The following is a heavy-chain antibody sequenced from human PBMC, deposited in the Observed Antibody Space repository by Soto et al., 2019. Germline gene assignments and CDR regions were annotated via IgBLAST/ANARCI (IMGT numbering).Heavy chain of an antibody. CDR2: IYYSGST. J-gene: IGHJ6*03. CDR3: ARAPYYYYYYMDV. Sequence: SETLSLTCTVSGGSISSYYWSWIRQPPGKGLEWIGYIYYSGSTNYNPSLKSRVTISVDTSKNQFSLKLSSVTAADTAVYYCARAPYYYYYYMDVWGKGTTVTVSS. CDR1: GGSISSYY. V-gene: IGHV4-59*01.